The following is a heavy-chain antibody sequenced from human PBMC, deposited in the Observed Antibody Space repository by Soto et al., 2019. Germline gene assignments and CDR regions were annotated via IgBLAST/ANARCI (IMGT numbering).Heavy chain of an antibody. J-gene: IGHJ6*03. CDR1: GFTFSSYA. V-gene: IGHV3-23*01. CDR2: ISGSGGST. D-gene: IGHD7-27*01. CDR3: PQLGATSRSGLNYYYYYMDV. Sequence: GGSLRLSCAASGFTFSSYAMSWVRQAPGKGLEWVSAISGSGGSTYYADSVKGRFTISRDNSKNTLYLQMNSLRAEDTAVYYSPQLGATSRSGLNYYYYYMDVWGKGTTVTVSS.